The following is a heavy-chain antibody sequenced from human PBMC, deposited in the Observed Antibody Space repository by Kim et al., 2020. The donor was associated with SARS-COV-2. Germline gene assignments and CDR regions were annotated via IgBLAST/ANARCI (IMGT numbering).Heavy chain of an antibody. J-gene: IGHJ4*02. D-gene: IGHD3-3*01. V-gene: IGHV4-30-2*05. Sequence: YYNPSLKIRVTISVDTSKNQFSLKLSSVTAADTAVYYCASAGDFWSGYDYWGQGTLVTVSS. CDR3: ASAGDFWSGYDY.